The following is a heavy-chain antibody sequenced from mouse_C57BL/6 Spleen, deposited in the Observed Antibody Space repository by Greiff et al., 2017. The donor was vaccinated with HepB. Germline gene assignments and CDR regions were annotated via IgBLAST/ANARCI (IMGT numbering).Heavy chain of an antibody. CDR3: ARSGTWYYAMDY. J-gene: IGHJ4*01. V-gene: IGHV1-50*01. D-gene: IGHD3-2*02. CDR2: IDPPDSYT. CDR1: GYTFTSYW. Sequence: QVQLQQPGAELVKPGASVKLSCKASGYTFTSYWMQWVKQRPGQGLEWIGEIDPPDSYTNYNQKFKGKATLTVDTSSSTAYMQLSSLTSEDSAVYYCARSGTWYYAMDYWGQGTSVTVSS.